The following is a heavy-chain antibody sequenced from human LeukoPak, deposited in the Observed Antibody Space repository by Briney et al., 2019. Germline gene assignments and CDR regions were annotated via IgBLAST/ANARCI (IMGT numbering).Heavy chain of an antibody. Sequence: SETLSLTCTVSGGSITSSSYYWGWIRQPPGKGLEWIGTIYYTGSTYYNPSLKRRVTISIDTSKNQFSLKLSSVTAADTAVYYCARVNSYTYGRRGVQTFDYWGQGTLVTVSS. CDR1: GGSITSSSYY. D-gene: IGHD5-18*01. CDR2: IYYTGST. V-gene: IGHV4-39*07. J-gene: IGHJ4*02. CDR3: ARVNSYTYGRRGVQTFDY.